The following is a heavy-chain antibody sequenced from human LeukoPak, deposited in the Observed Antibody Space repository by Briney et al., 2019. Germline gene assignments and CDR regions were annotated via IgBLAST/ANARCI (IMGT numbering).Heavy chain of an antibody. CDR2: IDAGNGDT. CDR3: ARARIRTGIAVAGTIDY. D-gene: IGHD6-19*01. V-gene: IGHV1-3*01. J-gene: IGHJ4*02. CDR1: GYTFSDYA. Sequence: ASVKVSCKASGYTFSDYAVHWVRQAPGQRFEWMGWIDAGNGDTRYSQKFQGRVTITRDTSASTAYMELSSLRSEDTAVYYCARARIRTGIAVAGTIDYWGQGTLVTVSS.